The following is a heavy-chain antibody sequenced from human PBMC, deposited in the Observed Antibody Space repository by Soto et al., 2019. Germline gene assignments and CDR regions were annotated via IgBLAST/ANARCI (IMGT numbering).Heavy chain of an antibody. Sequence: QVQLQESGPGLVKPSQTLSLTCSVSGGSISGGDYWSWIRQHPGTGLEWIGFIFYTGNTYYNPSLKSRVTISVDTSKNQFFLTLNFVTAADTAVYYCARDDYSTSGSNAFHIWGRGTMVTVSS. J-gene: IGHJ3*02. D-gene: IGHD3-10*01. CDR1: GGSISGGDY. CDR2: IFYTGNT. CDR3: ARDDYSTSGSNAFHI. V-gene: IGHV4-31*03.